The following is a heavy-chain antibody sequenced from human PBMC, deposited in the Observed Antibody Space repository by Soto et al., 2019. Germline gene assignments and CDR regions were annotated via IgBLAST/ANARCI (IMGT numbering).Heavy chain of an antibody. Sequence: PGGSLRLSCAASGFTFENFGMSWVRQAPGKGLEWTSSISGSGLNKYYADSVKGRFTISRDNSKNTVYLELSNLRAEDTAVYHCAKNQGVELVPLATVDWFDPWGQGSVVTVS. D-gene: IGHD1-26*01. J-gene: IGHJ5*02. CDR2: ISGSGLNK. CDR1: GFTFENFG. V-gene: IGHV3-23*01. CDR3: AKNQGVELVPLATVDWFDP.